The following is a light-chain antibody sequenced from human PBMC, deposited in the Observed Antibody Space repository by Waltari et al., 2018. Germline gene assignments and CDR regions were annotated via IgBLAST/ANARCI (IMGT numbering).Light chain of an antibody. Sequence: DIVMTQSPASLAVSLGESATINCKSSQSVLYSSNNKNYLAWSQQKPRQPPKVLFYWASTRESGVPDRFSGSGSGTDFTLTISSLQAEDVAVYYCQQHYSSPFTFGPGTKVDIK. CDR1: QSVLYSSNNKNY. V-gene: IGKV4-1*01. J-gene: IGKJ3*01. CDR2: WAS. CDR3: QQHYSSPFT.